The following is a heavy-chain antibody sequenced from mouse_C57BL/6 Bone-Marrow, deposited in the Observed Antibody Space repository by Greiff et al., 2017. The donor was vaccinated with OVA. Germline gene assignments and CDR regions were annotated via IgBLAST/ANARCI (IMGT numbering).Heavy chain of an antibody. Sequence: VQGVESGAELARPGASVKLSCKASGYTLTSYGISWVKQGTGQGLEWIGEIYPRSGNTYYNEKFKGKATLTADKSSSTAYMELRSLTSEDSAVYFCALAQYFDVWGTGTTVTVSS. D-gene: IGHD6-1*01. J-gene: IGHJ1*03. CDR2: IYPRSGNT. V-gene: IGHV1-81*01. CDR1: GYTLTSYG. CDR3: ALAQYFDV.